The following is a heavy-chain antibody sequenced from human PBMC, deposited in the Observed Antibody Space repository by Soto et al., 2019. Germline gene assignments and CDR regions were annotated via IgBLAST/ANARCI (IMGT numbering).Heavy chain of an antibody. CDR3: AREGVAAPYYYYGMDV. CDR2: IYDSVNT. V-gene: IGHV4-31*03. Sequence: SDTLYLNCTVSGDSLSSGGHYWSWIRQHPGKGLEWIGHIYDSVNTYYSPSLRSRVTISADMSKNQFSLNLRSVTAADTAVYYCAREGVAAPYYYYGMDVWGQGSTVTVSS. J-gene: IGHJ6*02. CDR1: GDSLSSGGHY. D-gene: IGHD2-15*01.